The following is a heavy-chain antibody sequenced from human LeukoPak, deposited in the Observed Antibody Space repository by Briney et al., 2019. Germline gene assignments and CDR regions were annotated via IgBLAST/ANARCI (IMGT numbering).Heavy chain of an antibody. CDR1: GYTFTGYY. CDR3: ARDEVDCSSTSCYHYFDY. J-gene: IGHJ4*02. Sequence: ASVKVSCKASGYTFTGYYMHWVRQAPGQGLEWMGWINPNSGGTNYAQKFQGRVTVTRDTSISTAYMELSRLRSDDTAVYYCARDEVDCSSTSCYHYFDYWGQGTLVTVSS. V-gene: IGHV1-2*02. D-gene: IGHD2-2*01. CDR2: INPNSGGT.